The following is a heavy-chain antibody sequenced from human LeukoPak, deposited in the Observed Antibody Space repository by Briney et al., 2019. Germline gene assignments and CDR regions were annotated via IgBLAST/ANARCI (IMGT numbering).Heavy chain of an antibody. Sequence: SVKVSCKASGGTFSSYAIIWVRQASGQGLEWKGGIIPIFGTANYAQKFQGRVTITADKSTSTAYMELSSLRSEDTAVYYCARAGGERWLSRPQMRGVYYFDYWGQGTLVTVSS. CDR2: IIPIFGTA. D-gene: IGHD5-24*01. CDR1: GGTFSSYA. V-gene: IGHV1-69*06. J-gene: IGHJ4*02. CDR3: ARAGGERWLSRPQMRGVYYFDY.